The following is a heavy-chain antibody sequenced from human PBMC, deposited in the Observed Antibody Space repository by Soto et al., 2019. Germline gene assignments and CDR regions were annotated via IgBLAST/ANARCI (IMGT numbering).Heavy chain of an antibody. V-gene: IGHV1-18*01. CDR1: GYTFTSSG. J-gene: IGHJ5*02. Sequence: ASVKVSCKASGYTFTSSGISWVRQAPGQGLEWMGWISAYNGNTNYAQKLQGRVTMTTDTSTSTAYMELRSLRSDDTAVYYCARVGGTLNYYDSSGRFDPWGQGTLVTVSS. CDR3: ARVGGTLNYYDSSGRFDP. D-gene: IGHD3-22*01. CDR2: ISAYNGNT.